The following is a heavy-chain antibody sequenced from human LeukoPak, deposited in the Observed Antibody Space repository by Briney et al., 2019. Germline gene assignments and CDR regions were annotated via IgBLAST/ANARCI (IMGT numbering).Heavy chain of an antibody. CDR2: SNSDGSST. D-gene: IGHD3/OR15-3a*01. Sequence: GGSLRLSCAASGFTFSSYWMHWVRQAPGKGLVWVSRSNSDGSSTSYADSVKGRFTISRDNAKNTLYLQMNSLRAEDTAVYYCARYPRGVDFSWFDPWGQGTLVTVSS. V-gene: IGHV3-74*01. CDR1: GFTFSSYW. CDR3: ARYPRGVDFSWFDP. J-gene: IGHJ5*02.